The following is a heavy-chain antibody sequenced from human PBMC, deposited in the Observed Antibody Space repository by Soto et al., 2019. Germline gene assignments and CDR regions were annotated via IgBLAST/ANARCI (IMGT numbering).Heavy chain of an antibody. CDR2: IWYDGSNK. Sequence: QVQLVESGGGVVQPGRSLRLSCAASGFTFSSYGMHWVRQAPGKGLAWVAVIWYDGSNKYYADSVKGRFTISRDTSKNTLYLQMNSLRAEDTAVYYGARDVAYYDSSGSDYWGQGTLVTVSS. CDR1: GFTFSSYG. D-gene: IGHD3-22*01. V-gene: IGHV3-33*01. CDR3: ARDVAYYDSSGSDY. J-gene: IGHJ4*02.